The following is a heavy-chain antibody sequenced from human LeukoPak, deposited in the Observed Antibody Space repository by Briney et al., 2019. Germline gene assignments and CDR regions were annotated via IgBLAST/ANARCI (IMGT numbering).Heavy chain of an antibody. Sequence: PSETLSLTCTVSGGSISTYYWSWIRQPPGKGLEWIGYMYSSGSTNYNPSLKSRVTISIDTSKTQVSLRLSSVTAADTAVYYCARQGAGGRSFDVWGQGTMVTVSS. D-gene: IGHD1-26*01. CDR1: GGSISTYY. CDR3: ARQGAGGRSFDV. CDR2: MYSSGST. J-gene: IGHJ3*01. V-gene: IGHV4-59*08.